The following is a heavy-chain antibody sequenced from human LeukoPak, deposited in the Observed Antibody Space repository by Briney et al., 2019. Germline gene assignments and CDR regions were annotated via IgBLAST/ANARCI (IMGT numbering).Heavy chain of an antibody. CDR1: GFTFSNYW. Sequence: GGSLRLSCAASGFTFSNYWMSWVRQAPGKGLEWVANIKQDGSEKYYVDSVKGRFTISRDNAKNSLDLQMNSLRAEDTAVYYCARGGTWRGLQLNWYFDLWGRGTLVTVSS. D-gene: IGHD1-1*01. CDR3: ARGGTWRGLQLNWYFDL. J-gene: IGHJ2*01. CDR2: IKQDGSEK. V-gene: IGHV3-7*03.